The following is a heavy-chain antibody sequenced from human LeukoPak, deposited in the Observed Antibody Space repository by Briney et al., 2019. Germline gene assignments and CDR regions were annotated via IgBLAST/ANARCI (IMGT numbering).Heavy chain of an antibody. J-gene: IGHJ5*02. Sequence: GASVKVSCKASGYTFTSYGISWVRQAPGQGLEWMGWISAYNGNTNYAQKLQGRVTMTTDTSTSTAYMELRSLRSDDTAVYYCASTNDYGDYTTNWFDPWGQGTLVTVSS. V-gene: IGHV1-18*01. CDR3: ASTNDYGDYTTNWFDP. D-gene: IGHD4-17*01. CDR1: GYTFTSYG. CDR2: ISAYNGNT.